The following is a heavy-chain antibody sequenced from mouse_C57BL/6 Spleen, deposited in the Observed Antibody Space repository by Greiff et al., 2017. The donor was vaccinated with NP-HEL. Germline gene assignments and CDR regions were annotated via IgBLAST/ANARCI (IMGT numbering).Heavy chain of an antibody. CDR2: IYPRSGNT. CDR3: AREGRYDHWYFDV. D-gene: IGHD2-3*01. J-gene: IGHJ1*03. Sequence: VQLQQSGAELARPGASVKLSCKASGYTFTSYGISWVKQRTGQGLEWIGEIYPRSGNTYYNEKFKGKATLTADKSSSTAYMELRSLTSEDSAVYFCAREGRYDHWYFDVWGTGTTVTVSS. CDR1: GYTFTSYG. V-gene: IGHV1-81*01.